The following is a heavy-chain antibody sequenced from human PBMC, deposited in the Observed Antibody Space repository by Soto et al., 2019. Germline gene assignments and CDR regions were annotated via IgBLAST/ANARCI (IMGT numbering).Heavy chain of an antibody. CDR2: IIPIFGTA. J-gene: IGHJ6*02. CDR1: GGTFSSYA. CDR3: ASSTVDYYYYGMDV. Sequence: ASVNVSCKASGGTFSSYAISWVRQAPGQGLEWMGGIIPIFGTANYAQKFQGRVTITADESTSTAYMELSSLRSEDTAVYYCASSTVDYYYYGMDVWGQGTTVTVSS. D-gene: IGHD4-17*01. V-gene: IGHV1-69*13.